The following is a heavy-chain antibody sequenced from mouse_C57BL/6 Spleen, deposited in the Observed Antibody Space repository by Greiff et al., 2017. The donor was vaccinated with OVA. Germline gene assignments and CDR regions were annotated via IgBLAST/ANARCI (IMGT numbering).Heavy chain of an antibody. J-gene: IGHJ3*01. CDR1: GYSFTGYY. CDR3: EKWDAWFAY. Sequence: VQLQQSGPELVKPGASVKISCKASGYSFTGYYMNWVKQSPEKSLEWIGEINPSAGGTTYNQKFKAKATLTVDKSSSTAYMQLKSLTSEDSAVYYCEKWDAWFAYWGQGTLVTVSA. D-gene: IGHD1-3*01. CDR2: INPSAGGT. V-gene: IGHV1-42*01.